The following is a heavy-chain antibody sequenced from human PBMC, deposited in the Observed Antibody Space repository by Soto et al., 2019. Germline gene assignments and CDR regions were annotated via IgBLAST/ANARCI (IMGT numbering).Heavy chain of an antibody. CDR2: INPSGGST. D-gene: IGHD3-10*01. CDR1: GYTFTSYY. V-gene: IGHV1-46*01. CDR3: AREFRTHSNYYGSGSSRDYFDY. J-gene: IGHJ4*02. Sequence: ASVKVSCKASGYTFTSYYMHWVRQAPGQGLEWMGIINPSGGSTSYAQKFQGRVTMTRDTSTSTVYMELSSLRSEDTAVYYCAREFRTHSNYYGSGSSRDYFDYWGQGTLVTVSS.